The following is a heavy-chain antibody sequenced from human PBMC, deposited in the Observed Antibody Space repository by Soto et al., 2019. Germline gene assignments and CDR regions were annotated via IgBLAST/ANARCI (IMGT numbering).Heavy chain of an antibody. V-gene: IGHV3-23*01. Sequence: EVQLLESGGGLVQPGGSLRLSCAASGFTFSSYAMSWVRQAPGKGLEWVSAISGSGGSTYYADSVQGRFTISRDNSKTTLYLQMNSLRAEDTAVYYCAKERSVTTVTTSAYWGQGTLVTVSS. CDR1: GFTFSSYA. CDR3: AKERSVTTVTTSAY. J-gene: IGHJ4*02. D-gene: IGHD4-4*01. CDR2: ISGSGGST.